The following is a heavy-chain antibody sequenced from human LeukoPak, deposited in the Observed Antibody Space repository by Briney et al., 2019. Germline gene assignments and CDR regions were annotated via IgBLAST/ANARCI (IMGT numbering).Heavy chain of an antibody. CDR1: GXSGVSSGCYY. CDR3: VREGEYGEDYY. D-gene: IGHD4-17*01. Sequence: SQTLSLTCTVSGXSGVSSGCYYWTWIRQHPEKGLEWIGYFYHRASYNPSLKGRVTISIDTSKNQFSLRLTSVTAADTALYYCVREGEYGEDYYWGQGIQVIVSA. V-gene: IGHV4-31*03. J-gene: IGHJ4*02. CDR2: FYHRA.